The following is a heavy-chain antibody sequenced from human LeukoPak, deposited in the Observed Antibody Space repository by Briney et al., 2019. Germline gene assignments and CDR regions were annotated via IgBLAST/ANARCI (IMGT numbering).Heavy chain of an antibody. D-gene: IGHD6-19*01. Sequence: GGSLRLSCAASGFTFSSYWMSWVRQAPGKGLEWVANIKQDGSEKYYADSVKGRFTISRDNSKNTLYLQMNSLRAEDTAVYYCARARGEQWLPHWRNAFDIWGQGTMVTVSS. J-gene: IGHJ3*02. V-gene: IGHV3-7*01. CDR1: GFTFSSYW. CDR2: IKQDGSEK. CDR3: ARARGEQWLPHWRNAFDI.